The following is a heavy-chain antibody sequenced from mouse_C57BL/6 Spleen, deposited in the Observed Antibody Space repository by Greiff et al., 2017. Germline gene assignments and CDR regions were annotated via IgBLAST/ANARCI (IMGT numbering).Heavy chain of an antibody. Sequence: QVQLQQPGAELVKPGASVKVSCKASGYTFTSYWMHWVKQRPGQGLEWIGRIHPSDSDTNYNQKFKGKATLTVDKSSSTAYMQLSSLTSEDSAVXYCAIGLITTVVARYFDVWGTGTTVTVSS. CDR1: GYTFTSYW. CDR2: IHPSDSDT. V-gene: IGHV1-74*01. D-gene: IGHD1-1*01. CDR3: AIGLITTVVARYFDV. J-gene: IGHJ1*03.